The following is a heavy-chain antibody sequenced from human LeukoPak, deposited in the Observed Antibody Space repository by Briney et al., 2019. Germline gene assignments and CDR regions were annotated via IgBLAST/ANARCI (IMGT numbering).Heavy chain of an antibody. CDR1: GFTSSSYS. CDR2: ISSSSSTI. J-gene: IGHJ6*03. Sequence: GGSLRLSCAASGFTSSSYSMNWVRQAPGEGLEWVSYISSSSSTIYYADSVKGRFTISRDNAKNSLYLQMNSLRDEDTAVYYCARLSEPHYYYYYYMDVWGKGTTVTVSS. V-gene: IGHV3-48*02. CDR3: ARLSEPHYYYYYYMDV.